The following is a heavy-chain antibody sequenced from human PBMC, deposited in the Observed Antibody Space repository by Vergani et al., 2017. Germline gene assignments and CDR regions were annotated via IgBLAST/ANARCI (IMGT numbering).Heavy chain of an antibody. CDR2: IIPIFGTA. V-gene: IGHV1-69*01. J-gene: IGHJ6*03. D-gene: IGHD3-10*01. CDR3: AGNYGGSGSYYNYYDYFMDV. Sequence: QVQLVQSGAEVKKPGSSVKVSCKASGGTFSSYAISWVRQAPGQGLEWMGGIIPIFGTANYAQKFQGRVTITADESTSTAYMERSSLRSEDTSVYYCAGNYGGSGSYYNYYDYFMDVWGKGTTGTVSS. CDR1: GGTFSSYA.